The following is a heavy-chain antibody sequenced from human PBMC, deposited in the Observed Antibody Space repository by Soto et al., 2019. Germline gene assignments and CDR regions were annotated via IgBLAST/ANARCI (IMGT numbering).Heavy chain of an antibody. CDR2: IKQDGSEK. V-gene: IGHV3-7*01. CDR3: ARYRTGSGWYGLHYFDY. Sequence: GGSLRLSCAASGFTFSSYWMSWVRQAPGKGLEWVANIKQDGSEKYYVDSVKGRFTISRDNAKNSLYLQMNSLRAEDTAVYYCARYRTGSGWYGLHYFDYWGQGTLVTVSS. J-gene: IGHJ4*02. CDR1: GFTFSSYW. D-gene: IGHD6-19*01.